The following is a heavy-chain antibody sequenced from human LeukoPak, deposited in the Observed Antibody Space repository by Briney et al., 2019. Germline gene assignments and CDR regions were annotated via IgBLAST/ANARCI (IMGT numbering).Heavy chain of an antibody. D-gene: IGHD5-18*01. J-gene: IGHJ4*02. Sequence: ASVKVFCKASGYTFTGYYMHWVRQAPGQGLEWMGRINPNSGGTNYAQKFQGRVTMTRDTSISTAYMELSRLRSDDTAVYYCARSIQLWQRGAFDYWGQGTLVTVSS. CDR1: GYTFTGYY. V-gene: IGHV1-2*06. CDR2: INPNSGGT. CDR3: ARSIQLWQRGAFDY.